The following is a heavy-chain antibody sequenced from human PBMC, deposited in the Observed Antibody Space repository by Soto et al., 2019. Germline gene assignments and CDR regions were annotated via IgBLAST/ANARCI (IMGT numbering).Heavy chain of an antibody. D-gene: IGHD3-3*01. V-gene: IGHV3-30*18. J-gene: IGHJ6*02. CDR1: GFTFSSYG. Sequence: PGGSLRLSCAASGFTFSSYGMHWVRQAPGKGLEWVAVISYDGSNKYYADSVKGRFTISRDNSKNTLYLQMNSLRAEDTAVYYCAKVLEWLFYYYGMDVWVQGTTVTVSS. CDR3: AKVLEWLFYYYGMDV. CDR2: ISYDGSNK.